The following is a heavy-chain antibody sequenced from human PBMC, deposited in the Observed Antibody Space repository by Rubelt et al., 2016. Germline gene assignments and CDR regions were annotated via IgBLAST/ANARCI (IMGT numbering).Heavy chain of an antibody. V-gene: IGHV4-34*01. CDR2: INHSGST. Sequence: DGLEWIGEINHSGSTNYNPSLKSRVTISVDTSKNQFSLKLSSVTAADTAVYYCARGFSSGWFVYWGQGTLVTVSS. J-gene: IGHJ4*02. D-gene: IGHD6-19*01. CDR3: ARGFSSGWFVY.